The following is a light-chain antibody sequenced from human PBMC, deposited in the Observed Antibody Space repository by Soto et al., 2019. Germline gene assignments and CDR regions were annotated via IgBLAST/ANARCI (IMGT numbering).Light chain of an antibody. V-gene: IGKV3-20*01. CDR1: QSVSNNY. J-gene: IGKJ1*01. CDR2: GAS. CDR3: QQYGSSPWT. Sequence: IVLTQSPGALSLSPGERVTLSCRASQSVSNNYLAWYQQIPGQAPRLLIYGASSRATGIPDRFSGSGSGTDFTLTINRLEPEDFAVYHCQQYGSSPWTFGQGAKVEIK.